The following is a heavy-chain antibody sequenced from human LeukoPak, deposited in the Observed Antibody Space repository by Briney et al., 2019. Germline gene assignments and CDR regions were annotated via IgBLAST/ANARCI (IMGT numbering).Heavy chain of an antibody. D-gene: IGHD1-26*01. V-gene: IGHV3-21*01. CDR3: ARYSGSYYSLNYYYGMDV. Sequence: GGSLRLSCAASGFTFSSYSMNWVRQAPGKGLEWVSSISSSSYIYYADSEKGRFTISRDNAKNSLYLQMNSLRAEDTAVYYCARYSGSYYSLNYYYGMDVWGQGTTVTVSS. J-gene: IGHJ6*02. CDR1: GFTFSSYS. CDR2: ISSSSYI.